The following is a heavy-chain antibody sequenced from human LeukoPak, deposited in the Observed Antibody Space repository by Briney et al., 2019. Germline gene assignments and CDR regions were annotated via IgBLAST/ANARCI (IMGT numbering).Heavy chain of an antibody. D-gene: IGHD3-16*01. J-gene: IGHJ4*02. CDR2: TYYSGST. CDR1: GGSISSGGYY. Sequence: SETLSLTCTVSGGSISSGGYYWSWIRQHPGKGLEWIGYTYYSGSTYYNPSLKSRVTISVDTSKNQFSLKLSSVTAADTAVYYCARSPGGTPSDYWGQGTLVTVSS. CDR3: ARSPGGTPSDY. V-gene: IGHV4-31*03.